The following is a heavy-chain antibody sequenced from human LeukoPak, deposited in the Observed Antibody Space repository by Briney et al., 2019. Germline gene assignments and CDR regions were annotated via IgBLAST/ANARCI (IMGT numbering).Heavy chain of an antibody. V-gene: IGHV3-30*01. Sequence: AGSLSLSCAASGFSFSYYAMNWVRQAPGKGLEWVAVISNNGTTKYYADSVKGRFTISRDNSKNTLYLQMNRLRAEDTAVYYCARSTGDCSGGTCYSDFDCWGQGTLVTVSS. CDR2: ISNNGTTK. CDR1: GFSFSYYA. J-gene: IGHJ4*02. CDR3: ARSTGDCSGGTCYSDFDC. D-gene: IGHD2-15*01.